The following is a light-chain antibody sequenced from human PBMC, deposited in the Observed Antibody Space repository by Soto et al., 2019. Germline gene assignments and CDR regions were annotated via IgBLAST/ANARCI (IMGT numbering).Light chain of an antibody. Sequence: QSVLTQPASVSGSPGQSITISCTGTSSDVGGYNYVSWYQQHPGKAPKLMIYDVSNRPSGVSNRFSGSKSGNTASLTISGLQAEDEADYYCSSYTSSSHVVFGGGTTLTVL. V-gene: IGLV2-14*01. CDR2: DVS. CDR3: SSYTSSSHVV. CDR1: SSDVGGYNY. J-gene: IGLJ2*01.